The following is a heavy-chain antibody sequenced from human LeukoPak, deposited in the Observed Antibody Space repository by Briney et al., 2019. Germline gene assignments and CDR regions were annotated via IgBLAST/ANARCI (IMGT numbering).Heavy chain of an antibody. CDR2: IGISSGNT. J-gene: IGHJ4*02. Sequence: GGSLRLSCTASGFPFSDYSMNWVRQAPGKGLEWISYIGISSGNTKYADSVKGRFTISADNARNSLYLQMNSLRVEDTAVYYCARDHNYAFDNWGQGTLASVSS. CDR3: ARDHNYAFDN. V-gene: IGHV3-48*04. D-gene: IGHD1-1*01. CDR1: GFPFSDYS.